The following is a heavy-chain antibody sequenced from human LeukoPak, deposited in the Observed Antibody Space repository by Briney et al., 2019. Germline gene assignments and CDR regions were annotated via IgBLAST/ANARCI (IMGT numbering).Heavy chain of an antibody. CDR1: GFTFSSYA. CDR2: ISGSGGST. Sequence: PGGSLRLSCAASGFTFSSYAMSWVRQAPGKGLEWVSAISGSGGSTNYADSVKGRFTISRDNSKNTLYLQMNSLRAEDTAVYYCAKLIGWLSNFRLDYWGQGTLVTVSS. J-gene: IGHJ4*02. V-gene: IGHV3-23*01. D-gene: IGHD3-9*01. CDR3: AKLIGWLSNFRLDY.